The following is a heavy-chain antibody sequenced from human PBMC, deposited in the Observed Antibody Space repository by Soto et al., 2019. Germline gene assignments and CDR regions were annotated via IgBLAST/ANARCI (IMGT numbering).Heavy chain of an antibody. CDR2: ITSSGSYI. Sequence: DVQLVESGGGLVKPGGSLRLSCVASGPTFSTYGMNWIRQTPGKGLEWVSSITSSGSYIHYADSVQGRFTVSRDNAKNSMYLQMNSLRVEDTAVYFCARHESAGSSTSNWGQGTLVTVSS. CDR3: ARHESAGSSTSN. V-gene: IGHV3-21*01. J-gene: IGHJ4*02. CDR1: GPTFSTYG. D-gene: IGHD2-2*01.